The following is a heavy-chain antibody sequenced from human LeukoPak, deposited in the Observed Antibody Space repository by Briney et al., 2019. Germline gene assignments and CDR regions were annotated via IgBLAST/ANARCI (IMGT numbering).Heavy chain of an antibody. CDR3: VSWFGELSHEFDY. D-gene: IGHD3-10*01. Sequence: GGSLRLSCAASGFTFSSYWMHWVRQAPGKGLVWVSRINSDGSSTSYADSVKGRFTISRDNAKNTLYLQMNSLRAEDTAVYYCVSWFGELSHEFDYWGQGTLVTVSS. CDR1: GFTFSSYW. CDR2: INSDGSST. V-gene: IGHV3-74*01. J-gene: IGHJ4*02.